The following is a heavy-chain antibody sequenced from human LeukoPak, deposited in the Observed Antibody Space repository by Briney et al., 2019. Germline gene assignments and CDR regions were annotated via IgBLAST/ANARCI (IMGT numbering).Heavy chain of an antibody. Sequence: ASVKVSCKASGYTFTGYFIHWVRQAPGQGLEWMGWISAYNGNTNYAQKLQGRVTMTTDTSTSTAYMELRSLRSDDTAVYYCARGGFVVVTAIPFDYWGQGTLVTVSS. D-gene: IGHD2-21*02. CDR1: GYTFTGYF. V-gene: IGHV1-18*04. J-gene: IGHJ4*02. CDR3: ARGGFVVVTAIPFDY. CDR2: ISAYNGNT.